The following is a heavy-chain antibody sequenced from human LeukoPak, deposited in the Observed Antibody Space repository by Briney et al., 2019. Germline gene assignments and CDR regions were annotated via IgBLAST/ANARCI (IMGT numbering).Heavy chain of an antibody. D-gene: IGHD5-12*01. V-gene: IGHV3-74*01. Sequence: GGSLRLSCAASGFTFSSYWMHWVRQAPGRGLVWVSRINSDGSSTSYADSVKGRFTISRDNAKNTLHLQMNSLRAEDTAVYYCATPYLGYDSLFDYWGQGTLVTVSS. CDR1: GFTFSSYW. CDR2: INSDGSST. J-gene: IGHJ4*02. CDR3: ATPYLGYDSLFDY.